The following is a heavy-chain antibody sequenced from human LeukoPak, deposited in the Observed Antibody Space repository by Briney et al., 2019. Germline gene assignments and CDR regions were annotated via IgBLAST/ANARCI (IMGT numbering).Heavy chain of an antibody. CDR2: ISSSSSYI. CDR3: ARLFGGVTTFDY. Sequence: GGSLRLSCAASGFTFSSYSMNWVRQAPGKGLEWVSSISSSSSYIYYADSVKGRFTISRDNARNSLYMQMNSLRVEDTAVYYCARLFGGVTTFDYWGQGALVTVSS. V-gene: IGHV3-21*01. D-gene: IGHD2-8*02. CDR1: GFTFSSYS. J-gene: IGHJ4*02.